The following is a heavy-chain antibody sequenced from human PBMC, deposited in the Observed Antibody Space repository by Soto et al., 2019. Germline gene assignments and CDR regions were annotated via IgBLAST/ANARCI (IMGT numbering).Heavy chain of an antibody. CDR3: ARHVDYYYGMDV. Sequence: WVRQMPGKGLEWMGIIYPTDSDTRYSPSFQGQVTISVDKSINTAYLQWSSLKASDTAMYYCARHVDYYYGMDVWGQGTTVTVSS. CDR2: IYPTDSDT. J-gene: IGHJ6*02. V-gene: IGHV5-51*01.